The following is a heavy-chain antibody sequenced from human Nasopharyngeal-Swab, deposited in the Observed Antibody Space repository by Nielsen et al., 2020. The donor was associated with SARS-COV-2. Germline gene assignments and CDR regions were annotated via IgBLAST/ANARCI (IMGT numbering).Heavy chain of an antibody. J-gene: IGHJ6*02. V-gene: IGHV4-31*02. CDR3: ARYPSSSWSSYGMDV. CDR2: IYYTGST. D-gene: IGHD6-13*01. Sequence: QAPGKGLEWIGYIYYTGSTYCNPSLKSRVTISVDTSKNQFPLKLTSVTAADTAVYYCARYPSSSWSSYGMDVWGQGTTVTVSS.